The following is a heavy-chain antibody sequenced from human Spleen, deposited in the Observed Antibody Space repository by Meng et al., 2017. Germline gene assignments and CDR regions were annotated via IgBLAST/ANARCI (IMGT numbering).Heavy chain of an antibody. CDR1: GYTFAGYY. V-gene: IGHV1-18*04. CDR3: ARKERITMVRGVIISSYDYGMDV. D-gene: IGHD3-10*01. Sequence: ASVKVSCKASGYTFAGYYMHWVRQAPGQGLEWMGWISAYNGNTNYAQKFQGRVTMTTDTSTSTAYMELRSLRSDDTAVYYCARKERITMVRGVIISSYDYGMDVWGQGTTVTVSS. J-gene: IGHJ6*02. CDR2: ISAYNGNT.